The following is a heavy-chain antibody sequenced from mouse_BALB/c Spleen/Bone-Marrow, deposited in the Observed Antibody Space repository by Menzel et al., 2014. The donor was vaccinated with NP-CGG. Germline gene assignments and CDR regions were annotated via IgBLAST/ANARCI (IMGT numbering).Heavy chain of an antibody. CDR3: ARGYYDYDLDY. V-gene: IGHV14-3*02. D-gene: IGHD2-4*01. J-gene: IGHJ2*01. Sequence: VQLQQSGAELVKPGASVKLSCTASGFNIKDTYMHWVKQRPEQGLEWIGRIDPANGNTKYDPKFQDKATITADTSSNTAYLQLSSLTSEDTAVYYCARGYYDYDLDYWGQGTTLTVSS. CDR1: GFNIKDTY. CDR2: IDPANGNT.